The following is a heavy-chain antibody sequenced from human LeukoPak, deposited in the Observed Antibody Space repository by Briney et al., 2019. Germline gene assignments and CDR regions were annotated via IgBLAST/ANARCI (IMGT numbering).Heavy chain of an antibody. J-gene: IGHJ4*02. CDR3: STEYYGSANFNY. Sequence: PGGSLRLSCAASGFTFNDAWMSWVRQAPGKGLEWIGLIKSNTAGGTTDYAAPVKGRFTISRDDSKNTLFLQMNSLKTEDTAVYYCSTEYYGSANFNYWGQGTLVTVSS. D-gene: IGHD3-10*01. CDR2: IKSNTAGGTT. CDR1: GFTFNDAW. V-gene: IGHV3-15*01.